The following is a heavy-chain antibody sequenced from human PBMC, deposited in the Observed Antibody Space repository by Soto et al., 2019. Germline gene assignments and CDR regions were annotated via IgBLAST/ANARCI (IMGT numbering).Heavy chain of an antibody. CDR3: TTGYYYGSGSHDY. Sequence: EVQLVVSGGGLVKPGGSLRLSCAASGFTFSNAWMSWVRQAPGKGLEWVGRIKSKADGGTTDYAAPVKGRFTISRDDSKNTLYLQMNSLKTEDTAVYYCTTGYYYGSGSHDYWGQGTLVTVSS. CDR1: GFTFSNAW. V-gene: IGHV3-15*01. D-gene: IGHD3-10*01. J-gene: IGHJ4*02. CDR2: IKSKADGGTT.